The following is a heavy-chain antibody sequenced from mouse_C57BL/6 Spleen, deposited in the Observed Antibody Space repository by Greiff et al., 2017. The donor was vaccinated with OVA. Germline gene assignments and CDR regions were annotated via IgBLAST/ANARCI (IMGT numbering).Heavy chain of an antibody. CDR2: ISDGGSYT. V-gene: IGHV5-4*01. J-gene: IGHJ3*01. CDR3: ARDRQGGYYDFAY. D-gene: IGHD2-3*01. Sequence: DVKLVESGGGLVKPGGSLKLSCAASGFTFSSYAMSWVRQTPEKRLEWVATISDGGSYTYYPDNVKGRFTISRDNAKNNLYLQMSHLKSEDTAMYYCARDRQGGYYDFAYWGQGTLVTVSA. CDR1: GFTFSSYA.